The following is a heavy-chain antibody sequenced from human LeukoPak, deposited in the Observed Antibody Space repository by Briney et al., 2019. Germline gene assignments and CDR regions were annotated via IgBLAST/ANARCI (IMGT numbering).Heavy chain of an antibody. D-gene: IGHD3-10*01. V-gene: IGHV1-2*02. Sequence: ASVKVSCKASGYTFTGYYMHWVRQAPGQGLEWMGWINPNSGGTNCAQKFQGRVTMTRDTSISTAYMELSRLRSDDTAVYYCASCITMVRGVENWFDPWGQGTLVTVSS. CDR3: ASCITMVRGVENWFDP. CDR1: GYTFTGYY. J-gene: IGHJ5*02. CDR2: INPNSGGT.